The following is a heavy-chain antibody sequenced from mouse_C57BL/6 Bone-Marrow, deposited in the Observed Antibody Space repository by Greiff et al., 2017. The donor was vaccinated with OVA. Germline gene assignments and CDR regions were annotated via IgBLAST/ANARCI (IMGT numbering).Heavy chain of an antibody. CDR2: ISYDGSN. V-gene: IGHV3-6*01. Sequence: ESGPGLVKPSQSLSLTCSVTGYSITSGYYWNWIRQFPGNKLEWMGYISYDGSNNYNPSLKNRISITRDTSKNQFFLKLNSVTTEDTATYYCARGITYLGAMDYWGQGTSVTVSS. CDR3: ARGITYLGAMDY. J-gene: IGHJ4*01. D-gene: IGHD2-4*01. CDR1: GYSITSGYY.